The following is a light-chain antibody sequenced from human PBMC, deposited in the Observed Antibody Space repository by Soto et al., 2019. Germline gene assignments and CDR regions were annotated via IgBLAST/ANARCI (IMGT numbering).Light chain of an antibody. CDR2: GAS. CDR1: QSISTY. CDR3: QQSFSNPRT. J-gene: IGKJ1*01. V-gene: IGKV1-39*01. Sequence: DIQRTQSPSPLAASVGGRVTITCGASQSISTYLNWYQQKPGKAAKLFIYGASSLQSGVTSRFSGSGSGTDFTLTISSLQPEDFGTYYCQQSFSNPRTFGQGTQVEIK.